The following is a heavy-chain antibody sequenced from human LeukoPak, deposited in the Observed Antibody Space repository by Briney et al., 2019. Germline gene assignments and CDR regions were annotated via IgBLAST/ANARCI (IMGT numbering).Heavy chain of an antibody. V-gene: IGHV4-34*01. J-gene: IGHJ4*02. CDR1: GGSFSGYY. D-gene: IGHD1-26*01. Sequence: KPSETLSLTCAVYGGSFSGYYWSWIRQPPGKGLEWIGEINHSGSTNYNPSLKSRVTISVDTSKNQFSLKLSSVTAADTAVYYCARHSGSYHYWGQGTLVTVSS. CDR2: INHSGST. CDR3: ARHSGSYHY.